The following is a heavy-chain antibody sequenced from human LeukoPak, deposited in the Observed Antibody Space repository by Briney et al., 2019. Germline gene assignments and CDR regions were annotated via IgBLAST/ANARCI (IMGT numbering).Heavy chain of an antibody. CDR2: IYGHDDK. Sequence: VSGPTLVKPPQTLTLTCTFSGFSLRTSGVGVAWIRQPPGKALEWLALIYGHDDKRYSPSLKSRLTVTKDTSKNQVVLTMTNMAPVDTATYYCAPYGGDRQGYNWFDPWGQGTLVTVSS. CDR3: APYGGDRQGYNWFDP. CDR1: GFSLRTSGVG. D-gene: IGHD2-21*02. J-gene: IGHJ5*02. V-gene: IGHV2-5*01.